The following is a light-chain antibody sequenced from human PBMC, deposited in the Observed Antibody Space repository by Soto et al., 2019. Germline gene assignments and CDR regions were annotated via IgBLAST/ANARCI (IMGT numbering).Light chain of an antibody. CDR1: SSNIGSNY. V-gene: IGLV2-8*01. J-gene: IGLJ1*01. CDR3: SSYAGSDNPYV. CDR2: EVT. Sequence: QSVLTQPPSASGTPGQRVTISCSGSSSNIGSNYVYWYQQHPGKAPKLMIYEVTKRPLGVPDRFSGSKSGNTASLTVSGLQAEDEADYYCSSYAGSDNPYVFXTGTKVTVL.